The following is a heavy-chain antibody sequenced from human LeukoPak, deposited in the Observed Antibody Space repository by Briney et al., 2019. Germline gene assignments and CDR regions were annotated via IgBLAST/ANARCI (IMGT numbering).Heavy chain of an antibody. V-gene: IGHV4-59*01. CDR2: IYYSGST. CDR3: ARVIALSLFDY. Sequence: SETLSLTCTVSGGSISSYYWSWIRQPPGKGLEWIGYIYYSGSTNYNPSLKSRVTISVDTSKNQFSLKLSSVTAADTAVYYCARVIALSLFDYWGQGTLVTVSS. J-gene: IGHJ4*02. CDR1: GGSISSYY. D-gene: IGHD3-22*01.